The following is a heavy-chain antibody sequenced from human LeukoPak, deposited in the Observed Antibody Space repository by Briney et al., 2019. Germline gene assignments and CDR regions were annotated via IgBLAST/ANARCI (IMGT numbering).Heavy chain of an antibody. CDR1: GFTFSSYA. CDR2: ISGSGGST. Sequence: PGGSLRLSCAASGFTFSSYAMSWVRQAPGKGLEWVSAISGSGGSTYYADSVKGRSTISRDNSKNTLYLQMNSLRAEDTAVYYCAKDGDEGYCSGGSCYASWFDPWGQGTLVTVSS. D-gene: IGHD2-15*01. CDR3: AKDGDEGYCSGGSCYASWFDP. J-gene: IGHJ5*02. V-gene: IGHV3-23*01.